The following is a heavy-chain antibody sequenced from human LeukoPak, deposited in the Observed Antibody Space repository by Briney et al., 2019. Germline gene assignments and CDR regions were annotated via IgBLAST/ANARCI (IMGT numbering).Heavy chain of an antibody. J-gene: IGHJ4*02. CDR2: IYSGGST. V-gene: IGHV3-53*01. CDR1: GFTVSSNY. D-gene: IGHD3-10*01. CDR3: ARNYGSGSYYNFGY. Sequence: GGSLRLSCAASGFTVSSNYMSWVRQAPGKGLEWVSVIYSGGSTYYADSVKGRFTTSRDNAKNSLYLQMNSLRAEDTAVYYCARNYGSGSYYNFGYWGQGTLVTVSS.